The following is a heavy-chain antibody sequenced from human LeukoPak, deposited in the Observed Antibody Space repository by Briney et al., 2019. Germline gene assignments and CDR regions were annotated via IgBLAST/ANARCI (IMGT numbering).Heavy chain of an antibody. CDR3: ARHRYALLYSFDY. CDR2: IYYSGST. Sequence: PSETLSLTCTVSGGSISSYYWSWIRQPPGKGLEWIGYIYYSGSTNYNPSLKSRGTISVDTSKNQFSLKLSSVTAADTAVYYCARHRYALLYSFDYWGQGALVTVSS. V-gene: IGHV4-59*08. CDR1: GGSISSYY. J-gene: IGHJ4*02. D-gene: IGHD3-10*01.